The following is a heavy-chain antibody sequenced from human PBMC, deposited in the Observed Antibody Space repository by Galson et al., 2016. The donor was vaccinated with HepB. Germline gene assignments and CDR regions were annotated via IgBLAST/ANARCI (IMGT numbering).Heavy chain of an antibody. D-gene: IGHD6-13*01. Sequence: SLRLSCAASGFTFTSYAMSWVRQAPGKGLEWISYITSSSSTIYYADSVKGRFTISRDNAKNSLYLQMNSLRDEDTAVYYCAGSVSAAHGMGVWGQGTTVTVS. CDR1: GFTFTSYA. CDR2: ITSSSSTI. J-gene: IGHJ6*02. V-gene: IGHV3-48*02. CDR3: AGSVSAAHGMGV.